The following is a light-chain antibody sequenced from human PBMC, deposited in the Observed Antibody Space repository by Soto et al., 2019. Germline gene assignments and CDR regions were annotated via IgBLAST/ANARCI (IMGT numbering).Light chain of an antibody. CDR3: QQANSFPFT. J-gene: IGKJ3*01. CDR1: QIINKW. V-gene: IGKV1-12*02. CDR2: GAS. Sequence: DLQMTQSPSSVSASVGDRLTITCRASQIINKWLAWYQQKPGKAPTLLIYGASTLQSGVPSRFSCSGSGTDFTLTISSLQPEDFATYYCQQANSFPFTFGPGTKVDIK.